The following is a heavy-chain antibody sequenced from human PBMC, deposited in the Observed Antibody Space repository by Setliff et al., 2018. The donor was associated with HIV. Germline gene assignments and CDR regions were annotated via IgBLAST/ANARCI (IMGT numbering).Heavy chain of an antibody. CDR1: GGSFSGYY. CDR3: ARVRTNWDYDFWSGHISSDYFDY. CDR2: TNHSGST. Sequence: PETLSLTCAVYGGSFSGYYWSWIRQPPGKGLEWIGETNHSGSTNYNPSLKSRATISVDTSKNQFSLKLSSVTAADTAVYYCARVRTNWDYDFWSGHISSDYFDYWGQGTLVTVSS. J-gene: IGHJ4*02. D-gene: IGHD3-3*01. V-gene: IGHV4-34*01.